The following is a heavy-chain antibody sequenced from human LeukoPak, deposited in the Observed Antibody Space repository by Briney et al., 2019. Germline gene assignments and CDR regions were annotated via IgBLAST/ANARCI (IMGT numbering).Heavy chain of an antibody. D-gene: IGHD4-17*01. J-gene: IGHJ4*02. CDR2: INPNSGGT. CDR3: ASDLNGDYECLDY. CDR1: GYAFTGYY. Sequence: ASVKVYCKASGYAFTGYYMHWGRQAPGQGLEWMGWINPNSGGTNYAQKFQGRVTMTRDTSISTAYMELSRLRSDDTAVYYCASDLNGDYECLDYWGQGTLVTVSS. V-gene: IGHV1-2*02.